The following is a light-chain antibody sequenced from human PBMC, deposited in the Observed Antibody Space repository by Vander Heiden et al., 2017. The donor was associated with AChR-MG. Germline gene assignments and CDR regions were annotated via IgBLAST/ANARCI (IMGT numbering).Light chain of an antibody. Sequence: QTVVTQEPSLTVSPGGTVTLTCAPSTGAVTSGHDPNWFQQKPGQSPRALIYGTSNRPSWTPSRFSGSLVGGKAALTLSSVQPEDEAAYYCLLYYGAGGVFGGGTMLTVL. V-gene: IGLV7-43*01. CDR3: LLYYGAGGV. CDR1: TGAVTSGHD. J-gene: IGLJ2*01. CDR2: GTS.